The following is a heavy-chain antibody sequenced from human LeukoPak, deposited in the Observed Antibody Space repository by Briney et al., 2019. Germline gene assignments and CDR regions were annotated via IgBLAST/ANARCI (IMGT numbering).Heavy chain of an antibody. Sequence: ASVKVSCKASGGTFSSYAISWVRQAPGQGLEWMGGIIPIFGTANYAQKFQGRVTITADVSTSTAYMELSSLRSEDTAVYYCARGGLYCSSTSCYTYFDYWGQGTLVTVSS. D-gene: IGHD2-2*02. J-gene: IGHJ4*02. CDR1: GGTFSSYA. V-gene: IGHV1-69*13. CDR3: ARGGLYCSSTSCYTYFDY. CDR2: IIPIFGTA.